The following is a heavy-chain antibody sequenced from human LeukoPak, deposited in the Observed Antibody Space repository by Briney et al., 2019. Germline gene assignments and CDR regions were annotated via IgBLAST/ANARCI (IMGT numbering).Heavy chain of an antibody. V-gene: IGHV4-59*01. J-gene: IGHJ4*02. D-gene: IGHD4-17*01. Sequence: SETLSLTCTVSGGSISSYYWSWIRQPPGKGLEWIGYIYYSGSTNYNPSLKSRVTISVDTSKNQFSLKLSSVTAADTAVYYCARDGPLYGDEGDYWGQGTLVTVSS. CDR2: IYYSGST. CDR1: GGSISSYY. CDR3: ARDGPLYGDEGDY.